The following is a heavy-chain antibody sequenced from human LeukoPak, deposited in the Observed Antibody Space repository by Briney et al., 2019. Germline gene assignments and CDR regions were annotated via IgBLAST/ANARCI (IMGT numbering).Heavy chain of an antibody. Sequence: SETLSLTCTVSGGSISSSNFYWGWIRQPPGKGLVWIGSVYDSGSTYYNPAPKSRVTISVDTSTNQFSLKLRSVTAADTAVYYCARLDGSGWLVDYWGQGTLVTVSS. CDR1: GGSISSSNFY. CDR3: ARLDGSGWLVDY. V-gene: IGHV4-39*01. D-gene: IGHD6-19*01. CDR2: VYDSGST. J-gene: IGHJ4*02.